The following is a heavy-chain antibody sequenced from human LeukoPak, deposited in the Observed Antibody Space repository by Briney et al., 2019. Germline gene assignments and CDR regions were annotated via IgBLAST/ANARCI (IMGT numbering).Heavy chain of an antibody. CDR1: GFIFSTYS. V-gene: IGHV3-48*04. CDR2: ISISGSSI. CDR3: ARGRDTAMVMNYYYYMDV. D-gene: IGHD5-18*01. Sequence: PGGSLRLSCAASGFIFSTYSMIWVRQAPGKGLEWVAYISISGSSIYYADAVKGRFTISRDNAKNSLYLQMNSLRAEDTAVYYCARGRDTAMVMNYYYYMDVWGKGTTVTISS. J-gene: IGHJ6*03.